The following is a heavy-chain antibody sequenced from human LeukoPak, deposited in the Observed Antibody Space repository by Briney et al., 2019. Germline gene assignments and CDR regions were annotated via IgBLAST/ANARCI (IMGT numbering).Heavy chain of an antibody. CDR3: ARGGQWELPEG. V-gene: IGHV1-69*05. CDR1: GGTFSSYA. Sequence: ASVKVSCKASGGTFSSYAISWVRQAPGQGLEWMGRIIPIFGTANYAQKFQGRVTITTDESTSTAYMELSGLGSEDTAVYYCARGGQWELPEGWGQGTLVTVSS. D-gene: IGHD1-26*01. CDR2: IIPIFGTA. J-gene: IGHJ4*02.